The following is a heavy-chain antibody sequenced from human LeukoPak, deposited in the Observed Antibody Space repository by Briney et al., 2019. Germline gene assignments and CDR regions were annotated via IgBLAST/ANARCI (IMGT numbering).Heavy chain of an antibody. D-gene: IGHD6-13*01. CDR2: ISGSGGST. Sequence: GGSLRLSCAASGFTFSSYGMSWVRQAPGEGLEWVSAISGSGGSTYYADSVKGRFTISRDNSKNTLYLQMNSLRAEDTAVYYCASTGYPYYYYMDVWGKGTTVTISS. J-gene: IGHJ6*03. CDR3: ASTGYPYYYYMDV. CDR1: GFTFSSYG. V-gene: IGHV3-23*01.